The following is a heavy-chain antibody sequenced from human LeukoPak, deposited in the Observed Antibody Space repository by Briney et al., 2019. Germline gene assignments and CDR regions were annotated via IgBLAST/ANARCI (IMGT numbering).Heavy chain of an antibody. J-gene: IGHJ5*02. CDR2: IRYDGSNK. Sequence: GGSLRLSCAVSGFTFSSYGMHWVRQAPGKGLEWVAFIRYDGSNKYYADSVKGRFTISRDNSKNTLYLQMNSLRAEDTAVYYCAKGLLRFLEWSGFDPWGQGTLVTVSS. D-gene: IGHD3-3*01. CDR1: GFTFSSYG. V-gene: IGHV3-30*02. CDR3: AKGLLRFLEWSGFDP.